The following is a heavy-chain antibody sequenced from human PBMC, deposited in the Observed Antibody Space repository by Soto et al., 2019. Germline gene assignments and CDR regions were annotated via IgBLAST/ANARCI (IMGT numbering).Heavy chain of an antibody. Sequence: QVQLVQSGAEVKKPGASVKVSCKASGYTFTSYDINWVRQATGQGLEWMGWSNPNSGHTDYPQNFQRRVNITSNTAISTSYMEQSSLRAEDTAVYFCAGRFYYYGMDVWGQGTTVTVSS. D-gene: IGHD3-3*01. CDR1: GYTFTSYD. CDR3: AGRFYYYGMDV. CDR2: SNPNSGHT. J-gene: IGHJ6*02. V-gene: IGHV1-8*01.